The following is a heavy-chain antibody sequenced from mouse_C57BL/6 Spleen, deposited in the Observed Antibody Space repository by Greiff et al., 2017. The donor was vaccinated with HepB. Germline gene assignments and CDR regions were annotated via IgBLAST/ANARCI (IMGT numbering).Heavy chain of an antibody. D-gene: IGHD1-1*01. Sequence: EVKLQQSGPVLVKPGASVKMSCKASGYTFTDYYMNWVKQSHGKSLEWIGVINPYNGGTSYNQKFKGKATLTVDKSSSTAYMELNSLTSEDSAVYYCIGGSSPAWFAYWGQGTLVTVSA. J-gene: IGHJ3*01. CDR3: IGGSSPAWFAY. CDR1: GYTFTDYY. V-gene: IGHV1-19*01. CDR2: INPYNGGT.